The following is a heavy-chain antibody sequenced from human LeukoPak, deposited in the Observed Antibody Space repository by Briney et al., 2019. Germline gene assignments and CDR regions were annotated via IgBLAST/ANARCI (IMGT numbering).Heavy chain of an antibody. Sequence: PSETLSLTCTVSGGSIRSSYYYWGWIRQPPGKGLECIGSIYDSGSTNYNPSLKSRVTISVDTSKNQFSLKLSSVTAADTAVYYCARGRRITIFGVVKDNWFDPWGQGTLVTVSS. V-gene: IGHV4-39*07. D-gene: IGHD3-3*01. CDR1: GGSIRSSYYY. CDR2: IYDSGST. J-gene: IGHJ5*02. CDR3: ARGRRITIFGVVKDNWFDP.